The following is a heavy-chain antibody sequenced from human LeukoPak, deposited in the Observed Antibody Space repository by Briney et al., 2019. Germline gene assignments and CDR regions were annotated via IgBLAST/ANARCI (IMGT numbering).Heavy chain of an antibody. CDR2: INHSGTRFSNPGTT. CDR1: GGSLSGFY. V-gene: IGHV4-34*01. D-gene: IGHD3-22*01. J-gene: IGHJ3*02. Sequence: SETLSLTCAVYGGSLSGFYWSWIRQSPEKGLEWLGDINHSGTRFSNPGTTNNNPSLKGRVTISADTSKNQFSLTLASVTAADTAVYYCARTDGLLLNAFDIWGQGTMVTVSS. CDR3: ARTDGLLLNAFDI.